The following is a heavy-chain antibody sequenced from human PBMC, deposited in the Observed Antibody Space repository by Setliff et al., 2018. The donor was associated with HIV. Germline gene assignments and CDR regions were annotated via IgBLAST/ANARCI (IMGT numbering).Heavy chain of an antibody. CDR3: ARDPRTDSSYAWFDS. V-gene: IGHV3-7*03. D-gene: IGHD6-6*01. CDR2: IKEDGSEK. J-gene: IGHJ5*01. Sequence: SGGSLRLSCAASGFTLGSDWMSWVRQAPGKGLEWVASIKEDGSEKYYVDSMKGRLTISRDNAKNSLYLQMTSLRAEDTALYFCARDPRTDSSYAWFDSWGQGTLVTVSS. CDR1: GFTLGSDW.